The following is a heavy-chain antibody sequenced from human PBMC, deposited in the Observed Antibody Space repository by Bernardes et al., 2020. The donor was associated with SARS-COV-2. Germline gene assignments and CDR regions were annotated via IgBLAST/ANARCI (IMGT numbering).Heavy chain of an antibody. CDR1: GGSISSSSYY. J-gene: IGHJ6*02. CDR3: ARLYDSRYYYYGMDV. D-gene: IGHD2-2*02. Sequence: SETLSLTCTVSGGSISSSSYYWGWIRQPPGKGLEWIGSIYYRGSTYYNPSLKSRVTISVDTSKNQFSLKLSSVTAADTAVYYCARLYDSRYYYYGMDVWGQGTTVTVSS. V-gene: IGHV4-39*01. CDR2: IYYRGST.